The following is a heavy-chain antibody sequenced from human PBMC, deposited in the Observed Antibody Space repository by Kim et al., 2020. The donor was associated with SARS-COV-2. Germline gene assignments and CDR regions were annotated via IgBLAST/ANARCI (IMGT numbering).Heavy chain of an antibody. V-gene: IGHV3-30*18. J-gene: IGHJ1*01. Sequence: GGSLRLSCAASGFIFENYGMHWVRQAPGKGLEWVATISHDGSNKYFGDAVKGRFTISRDNSKNTLYLQMNSLRPEDTALYYCAKVSGGESHGDEYFHFWGQGTLVSVTS. CDR3: AKVSGGESHGDEYFHF. CDR2: ISHDGSNK. D-gene: IGHD2-15*01. CDR1: GFIFENYG.